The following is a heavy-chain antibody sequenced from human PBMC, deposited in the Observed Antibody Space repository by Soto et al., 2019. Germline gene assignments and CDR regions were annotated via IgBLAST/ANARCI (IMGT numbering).Heavy chain of an antibody. CDR3: ARDRSGYADMDV. V-gene: IGHV4-30-4*01. J-gene: IGHJ6*02. CDR2: IYYSGST. Sequence: PSGTLSLTCTVAGGSISSGDYYWSWIRRPPGKGLEWIGYIYYSGSTYYNPSLKSRITLSVDTSKNQFSLKLSSVTAADTAVYYCARDRSGYADMDVWGQGTTVTVSS. D-gene: IGHD5-12*01. CDR1: GGSISSGDYY.